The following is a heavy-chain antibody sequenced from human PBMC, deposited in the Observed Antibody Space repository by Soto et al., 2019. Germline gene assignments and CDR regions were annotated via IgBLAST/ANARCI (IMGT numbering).Heavy chain of an antibody. CDR1: VGSLSSYY. CDR2: IYYSGST. D-gene: IGHD1-26*01. CDR3: ARGDLKATLHFEC. V-gene: IGHV4-59*01. Sequence: SATLSLTCTVSVGSLSSYYWRWLRQPPGKGLEWIGDIYYSGSTNYNPSLKSRVTISVDTSKNQFSLKLSSVTAADTAVYYCARGDLKATLHFECWGHGALVSVFS. J-gene: IGHJ4*01.